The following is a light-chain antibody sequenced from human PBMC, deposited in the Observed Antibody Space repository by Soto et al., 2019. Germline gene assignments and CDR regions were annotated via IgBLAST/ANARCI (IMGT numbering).Light chain of an antibody. CDR2: GSA. CDR1: QGVTST. V-gene: IGKV3-15*01. Sequence: EIVLTQSPSSLSASAGERATFSCRSSQGVTSTLAWYQQKPGQAPRLLLYGSATSATGIPARFSGSASGTEITLTITSLQSEDYAFYYCQRYNNWPSGVTFGQGTRLEIK. CDR3: QRYNNWPSGVT. J-gene: IGKJ5*01.